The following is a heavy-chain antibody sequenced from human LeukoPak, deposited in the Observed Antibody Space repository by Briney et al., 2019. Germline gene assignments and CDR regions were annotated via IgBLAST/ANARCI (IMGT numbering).Heavy chain of an antibody. V-gene: IGHV3-23*01. J-gene: IGHJ4*02. Sequence: PGGSLRLSCAASGFTFSDYAMSWVRQAPGKGLEWVSGISGSADNTYYADSVKGRFTISGDISKNTVYLQMNNLRVDDTAVYYCAKGPKLGDGFHCDYWGQGTLVTVSS. D-gene: IGHD5-24*01. CDR3: AKGPKLGDGFHCDY. CDR2: ISGSADNT. CDR1: GFTFSDYA.